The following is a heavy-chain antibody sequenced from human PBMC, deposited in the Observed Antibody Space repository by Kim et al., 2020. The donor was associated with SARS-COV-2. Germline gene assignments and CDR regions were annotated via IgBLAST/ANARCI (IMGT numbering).Heavy chain of an antibody. Sequence: TYYNPPLKSRVTISVDTSKNQFSLKLSSVTAADTAVYYCARDRGVKGAFDIWGQGTMVTVSS. CDR3: ARDRGVKGAFDI. CDR2: T. J-gene: IGHJ3*02. V-gene: IGHV4-31*02.